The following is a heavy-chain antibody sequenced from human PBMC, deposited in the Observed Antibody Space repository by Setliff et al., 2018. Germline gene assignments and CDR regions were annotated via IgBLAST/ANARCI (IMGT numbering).Heavy chain of an antibody. CDR2: ISPYSGNT. D-gene: IGHD2-2*01. Sequence: GASVKVSCKASGYTFTDYGVTWVRQAPGQGLEWVGWISPYSGNTYYAPKFQGRRTMTTDTSTTTAYMELKSLRSDDTAIYYCSRLVRYCTRTSCQRLSGDDYWGQGTLVTVSS. CDR3: SRLVRYCTRTSCQRLSGDDY. J-gene: IGHJ4*02. V-gene: IGHV1-18*01. CDR1: GYTFTDYG.